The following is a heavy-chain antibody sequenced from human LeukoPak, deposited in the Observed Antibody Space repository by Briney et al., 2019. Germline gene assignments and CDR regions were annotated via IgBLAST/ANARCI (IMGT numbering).Heavy chain of an antibody. J-gene: IGHJ5*02. Sequence: ASVKVSCKASGYTFTSYDINWVRQATGQGLEGMGWMNPNSGGTNYAQKFQGRVTMTRDTSISTAYMELSRLRSDDTAVYYCARDRGYYDLYNWFDPWGQGTLVTVSS. V-gene: IGHV1-2*02. CDR3: ARDRGYYDLYNWFDP. D-gene: IGHD3-3*01. CDR2: MNPNSGGT. CDR1: GYTFTSYD.